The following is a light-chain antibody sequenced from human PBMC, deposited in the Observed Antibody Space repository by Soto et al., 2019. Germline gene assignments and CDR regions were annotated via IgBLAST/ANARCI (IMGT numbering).Light chain of an antibody. Sequence: EIVLTQSPCTLSLSLGERATLSCRASQSVSSSYLAWYQQKPGQAPRLLIYGASSRATGIPDRFSGSGSGTDFTLTISRLEPEDFAVYYCQQYGSSSWTFGPGTKV. J-gene: IGKJ1*01. CDR3: QQYGSSSWT. V-gene: IGKV3-20*01. CDR2: GAS. CDR1: QSVSSSY.